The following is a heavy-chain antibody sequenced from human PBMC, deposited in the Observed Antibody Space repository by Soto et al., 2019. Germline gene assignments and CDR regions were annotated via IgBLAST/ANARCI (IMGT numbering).Heavy chain of an antibody. D-gene: IGHD2-15*01. Sequence: SETLSLTCAVSGYSISSGYYWGWIRQPPGKGLEWIGSIYHSGSTYYNPSLKSRVTISVDTSKNQFSLKLSSVTAADTAVYYCARSNGYCSGGSCYSFGRVDYWGQGTLVTVSS. CDR3: ARSNGYCSGGSCYSFGRVDY. J-gene: IGHJ4*02. V-gene: IGHV4-38-2*01. CDR1: GYSISSGYY. CDR2: IYHSGST.